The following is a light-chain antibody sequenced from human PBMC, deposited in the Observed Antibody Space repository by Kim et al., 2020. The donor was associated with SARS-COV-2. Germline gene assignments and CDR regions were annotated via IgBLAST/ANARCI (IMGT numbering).Light chain of an antibody. CDR1: KSISSW. V-gene: IGKV1-5*03. CDR3: QQYDKDPYS. Sequence: SASIGDRVTISCRANKSISSWLAWYQQKPGKAPKLLIYQTSYLESGVPSGFSGSGSGTEFTLTIASLQPDDFATYYCQQYDKDPYSFGQGTKLEI. CDR2: QTS. J-gene: IGKJ2*03.